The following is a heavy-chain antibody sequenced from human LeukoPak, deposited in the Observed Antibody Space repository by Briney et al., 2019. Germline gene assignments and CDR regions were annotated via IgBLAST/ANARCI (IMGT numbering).Heavy chain of an antibody. Sequence: PSETLSLTCAVYGGSFSGYYWSWIRQPPGKGLEWIGEINHSGSTNYNPSLKSRVTISVDTSKNQFSLKLSSVTAADTAVYYCARAYYYDSSGYYLGLDYWGQGTLVTASS. D-gene: IGHD3-22*01. CDR3: ARAYYYDSSGYYLGLDY. J-gene: IGHJ4*02. CDR2: INHSGST. V-gene: IGHV4-34*01. CDR1: GGSFSGYY.